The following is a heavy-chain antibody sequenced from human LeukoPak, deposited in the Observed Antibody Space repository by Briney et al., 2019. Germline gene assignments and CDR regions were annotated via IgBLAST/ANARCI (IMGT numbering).Heavy chain of an antibody. J-gene: IGHJ4*02. CDR3: ARDGSGSYYYGPGY. CDR1: GYTFTSYG. D-gene: IGHD1-26*01. V-gene: IGHV1-18*01. Sequence: ASVKVSCKASGYTFTSYGIGWVRQAPGQGLEWMGWISAYNGNTNYAQKLQGRVTMTTDTSTSTAYMELRSLRSDDTAVYYCARDGSGSYYYGPGYWGQGTLVTVSS. CDR2: ISAYNGNT.